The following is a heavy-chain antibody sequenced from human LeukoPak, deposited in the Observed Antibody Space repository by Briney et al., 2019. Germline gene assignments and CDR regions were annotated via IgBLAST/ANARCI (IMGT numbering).Heavy chain of an antibody. CDR3: ASVGRSGWYYFDY. CDR2: FDPEDGET. D-gene: IGHD6-19*01. CDR1: GYTLTELS. V-gene: IGHV1-24*01. Sequence: ASVKVSCKVSGYTLTELSMHWVRQAPGKGLEWMGGFDPEDGETIYAQKFQGRVTMTRDTSISAAYMELSRLRSDDTAVYYCASVGRSGWYYFDYWGQGTLVTVSS. J-gene: IGHJ4*02.